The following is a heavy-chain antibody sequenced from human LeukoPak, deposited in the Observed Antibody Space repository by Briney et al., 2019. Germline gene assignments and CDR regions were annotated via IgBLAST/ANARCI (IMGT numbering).Heavy chain of an antibody. CDR1: GGSISSYY. J-gene: IGHJ6*03. V-gene: IGHV4-4*07. Sequence: PSETLSLTCTDSGGSISSYYWSWIRQPAGKGLEWIGRIYTSGSTNYNPSLKSRVTISVDTSKNQFSLKLSSVTAADTAVYYCARGVGSGSYTPYYYYYYMDVWGKGTTVSISS. CDR3: ARGVGSGSYTPYYYYYYMDV. D-gene: IGHD3-10*01. CDR2: IYTSGST.